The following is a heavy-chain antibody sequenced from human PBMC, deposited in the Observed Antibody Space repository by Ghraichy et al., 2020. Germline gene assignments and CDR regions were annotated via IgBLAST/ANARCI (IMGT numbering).Heavy chain of an antibody. V-gene: IGHV3-74*01. CDR3: VRTERLTSGLRDFDY. D-gene: IGHD6-19*01. CDR1: GFTFTYNW. J-gene: IGHJ4*02. Sequence: GSLRLSCVASGFTFTYNWMHWVRQGPGKGLVWVSRISPDGRRTDYADSVKGRFTISRDNAKNTLYLQMNRLTVEDTAVYYCVRTERLTSGLRDFDYWGQGTLVTVSS. CDR2: ISPDGRRT.